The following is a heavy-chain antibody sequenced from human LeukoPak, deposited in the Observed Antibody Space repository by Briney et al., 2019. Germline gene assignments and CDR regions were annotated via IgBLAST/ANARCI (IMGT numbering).Heavy chain of an antibody. CDR3: TRGGSSRYTISH. Sequence: PGGSLRLSCAASGFTFDDYAMHWVRQAPGKGLEWVSRINSDGSNTTYADSVKGRFTISRDNAKNTLYVQMNSLRAEDTAVYYCTRGGSSRYTISHWGQGTLVTVSS. J-gene: IGHJ4*02. V-gene: IGHV3-74*01. CDR2: INSDGSNT. CDR1: GFTFDDYA. D-gene: IGHD6-25*01.